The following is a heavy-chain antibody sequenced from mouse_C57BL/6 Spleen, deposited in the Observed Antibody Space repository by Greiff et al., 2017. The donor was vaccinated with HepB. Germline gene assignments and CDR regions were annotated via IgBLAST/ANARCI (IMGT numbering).Heavy chain of an antibody. V-gene: IGHV1-69*01. J-gene: IGHJ4*01. CDR2: IDPSGSYT. CDR3: ARRGWVYAMDY. D-gene: IGHD3-3*01. Sequence: QVQLQQPGAELVMPGASVKLSCKASGYTFTSYWMHWVKQRPGQGLEWIGEIDPSGSYTNYNQKFKGKSTLTVDKSSSTAYMQLSSLTSEDSAVYYCARRGWVYAMDYWGQGTSVTVSS. CDR1: GYTFTSYW.